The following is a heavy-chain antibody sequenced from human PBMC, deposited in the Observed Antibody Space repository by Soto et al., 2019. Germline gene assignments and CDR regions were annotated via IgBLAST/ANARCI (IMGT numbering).Heavy chain of an antibody. Sequence: EVQLLESGGGFVQPWGSLRLSCAASGFTFSSYSMAWFRQAPGGGPEWCSGIIQDGTTYYADSVRGRFTISRDNSRNSVYLQMITLRGEDTAVYYCAKDLRPDGVWDFDTWGQGTLVTVSS. J-gene: IGHJ4*02. CDR1: GFTFSSYS. D-gene: IGHD4-17*01. V-gene: IGHV3-23*01. CDR3: AKDLRPDGVWDFDT. CDR2: IIQDGTT.